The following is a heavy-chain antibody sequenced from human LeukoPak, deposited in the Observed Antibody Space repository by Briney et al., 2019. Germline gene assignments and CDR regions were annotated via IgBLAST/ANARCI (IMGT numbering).Heavy chain of an antibody. CDR1: GYTFTGYY. CDR2: INPNSGGT. Sequence: GASVKASCKASGYTFTGYYMHWVRQAPGQGLEWMGWINPNSGGTNYAQKFQGRVTMTRDTSISTAYMELSRLRSDDTAVYYCARAVTTVTTGLLGYWGQGTLVTVSS. CDR3: ARAVTTVTTGLLGY. V-gene: IGHV1-2*02. J-gene: IGHJ4*02. D-gene: IGHD4-4*01.